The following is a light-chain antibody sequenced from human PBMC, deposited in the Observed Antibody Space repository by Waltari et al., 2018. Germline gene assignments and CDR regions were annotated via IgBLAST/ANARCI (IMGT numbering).Light chain of an antibody. CDR2: GAS. V-gene: IGKV1-39*01. CDR1: QNFADY. Sequence: DIQMTQSPSSLSASVGDRVTITCRASQNFADYLNWYQEKPGEGPKLLIWGASSLQRGVPSRFSGSGSGTDFTLNISSLQPEDFATYYCQQSYSTPYTFGQGTELDIK. CDR3: QQSYSTPYT. J-gene: IGKJ2*01.